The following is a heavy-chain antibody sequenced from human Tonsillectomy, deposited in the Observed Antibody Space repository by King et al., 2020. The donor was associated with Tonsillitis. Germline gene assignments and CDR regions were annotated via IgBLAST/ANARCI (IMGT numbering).Heavy chain of an antibody. CDR3: AREHIEATGTVFYYHAMDV. D-gene: IGHD1-1*01. CDR2: INPNSGGT. Sequence: QLVQSGAEVKKPGASVKVSCKSSGYTFTGYYIHWIRQAPGQGLEWMGSINPNSGGTNHAQKFQGRLTMTRDPSINTAYMELSSLRSDDTAVYYCAREHIEATGTVFYYHAMDVWGQGTTVTVSS. CDR1: GYTFTGYY. V-gene: IGHV1-2*02. J-gene: IGHJ6*02.